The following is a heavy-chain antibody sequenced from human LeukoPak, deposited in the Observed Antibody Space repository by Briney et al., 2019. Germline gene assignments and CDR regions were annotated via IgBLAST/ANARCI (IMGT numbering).Heavy chain of an antibody. Sequence: SETLSLTCTVSGGSISSSSYYWSWIRQPPGKGLEWIGEINHSGSTNYNPSLKSRVTISVDTSKSQFSLKLSSVTAADTAVYYCARRSYQLLYGYYYYYMDVWGKGTTVTVSS. CDR2: INHSGST. CDR3: ARRSYQLLYGYYYYYMDV. J-gene: IGHJ6*03. D-gene: IGHD2-2*02. V-gene: IGHV4-39*07. CDR1: GGSISSSSYY.